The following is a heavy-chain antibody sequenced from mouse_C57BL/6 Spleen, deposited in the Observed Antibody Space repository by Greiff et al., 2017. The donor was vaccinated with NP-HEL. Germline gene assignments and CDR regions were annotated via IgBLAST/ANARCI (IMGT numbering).Heavy chain of an antibody. CDR3: TTRYRNYEGYYAMDY. J-gene: IGHJ4*01. CDR2: IDPEDGDT. Sequence: EVQLQQSGAELVRPGASVKLSCTASGFNIKDYYMHWVKQRPEQGLEWIGRIDPEDGDTEYAPKFQGKATMTADTSSNTAYLQLSSLTSEDTAVCYCTTRYRNYEGYYAMDYWGQGTSVTVSS. D-gene: IGHD2-5*01. CDR1: GFNIKDYY. V-gene: IGHV14-1*01.